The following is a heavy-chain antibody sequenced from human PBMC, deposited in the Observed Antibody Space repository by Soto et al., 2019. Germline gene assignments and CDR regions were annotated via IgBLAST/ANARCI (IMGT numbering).Heavy chain of an antibody. CDR2: ISYDGSNK. CDR1: GFTFSSYG. J-gene: IGHJ6*02. Sequence: QVQLVESGGGVGQPGRSLRLSCAASGFTFSSYGMHWVRQAPGKGLEWVAVISYDGSNKYYADSVKGRFTISRDNSKNMLYLQMNSLRAEDTAVYYCAKVWCGSTSCYTDYYYGMDVWGQGTTVTVSS. D-gene: IGHD2-2*02. CDR3: AKVWCGSTSCYTDYYYGMDV. V-gene: IGHV3-30*18.